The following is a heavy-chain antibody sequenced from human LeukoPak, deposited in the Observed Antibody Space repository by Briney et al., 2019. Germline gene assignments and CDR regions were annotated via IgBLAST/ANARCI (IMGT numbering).Heavy chain of an antibody. Sequence: GGSVKPSCKAAGYTFASYAMNWGRQAPGHGLEWMGWINTNTGNPTYAQGFTGRFVFSLDTSVSTTYLQISSLKAEDTGVYYCARAILTKRWLTMLYFDYWGQGTLVTVSS. CDR1: GYTFASYA. J-gene: IGHJ4*02. CDR2: INTNTGNP. V-gene: IGHV7-4-1*02. CDR3: ARAILTKRWLTMLYFDY. D-gene: IGHD5-24*01.